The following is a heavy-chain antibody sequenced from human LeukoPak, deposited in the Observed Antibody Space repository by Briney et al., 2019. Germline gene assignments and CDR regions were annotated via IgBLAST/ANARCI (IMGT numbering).Heavy chain of an antibody. D-gene: IGHD3-16*01. V-gene: IGHV1-46*01. J-gene: IGHJ6*03. Sequence: ASVKVSCKASGYAFTSYYMQWVRQAPGQGLEWMEIINPSGGSTSYAQKFQGRVTMTRDTSTSTVYMELSSLRSEDTAVYYCAKGGYYYYYMDVWGKGTTVTVSS. CDR3: AKGGYYYYYMDV. CDR1: GYAFTSYY. CDR2: INPSGGST.